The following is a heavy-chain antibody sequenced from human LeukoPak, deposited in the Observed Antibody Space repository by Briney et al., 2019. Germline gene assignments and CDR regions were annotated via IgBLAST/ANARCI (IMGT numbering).Heavy chain of an antibody. CDR3: AKDVSSGWYVPSGYFDY. J-gene: IGHJ4*02. Sequence: PGGSLRLSCAASGFTFSSYAMSWVRQAPGKGLEWVSAISGSGGSTYYADSVKGRFTISRDNSKNSLYLQMNSLRAGDMALYYCAKDVSSGWYVPSGYFDYWGQGTLVTVSS. CDR2: ISGSGGST. V-gene: IGHV3-23*01. D-gene: IGHD6-19*01. CDR1: GFTFSSYA.